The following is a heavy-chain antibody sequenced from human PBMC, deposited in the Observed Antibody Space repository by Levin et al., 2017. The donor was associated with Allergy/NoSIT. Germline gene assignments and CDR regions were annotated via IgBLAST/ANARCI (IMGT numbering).Heavy chain of an antibody. Sequence: GGSLRLSCAASGFTFSSYSMNWVRQAPGKGLEWVSSISGSSSHIFYADSVVGRLTISRDNAQNSLYLQMSSLRAEDTAVYYCVRDASGHNRGPDYWGQGTLVTVSS. V-gene: IGHV3-21*01. CDR3: VRDASGHNRGPDY. CDR1: GFTFSSYS. CDR2: ISGSSSHI. J-gene: IGHJ4*02. D-gene: IGHD5-24*01.